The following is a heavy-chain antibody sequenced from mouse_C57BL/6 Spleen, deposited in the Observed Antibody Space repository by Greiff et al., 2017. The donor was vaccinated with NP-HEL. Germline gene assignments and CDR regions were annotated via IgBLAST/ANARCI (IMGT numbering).Heavy chain of an antibody. CDR2: IDPNSGGT. J-gene: IGHJ4*01. CDR1: GYTFTSYW. CDR3: ARTGGRTYGSSMDY. Sequence: QVHVKQPGAELVKPGASVKLSCKASGYTFTSYWMHWVKQRPGRGLEWIGRIDPNSGGTKYNEKFKSKATLTVDKPSSTAYMQLSSLTSEDSAVYYCARTGGRTYGSSMDYWGQGTSVTVSS. D-gene: IGHD1-1*01. V-gene: IGHV1-72*01.